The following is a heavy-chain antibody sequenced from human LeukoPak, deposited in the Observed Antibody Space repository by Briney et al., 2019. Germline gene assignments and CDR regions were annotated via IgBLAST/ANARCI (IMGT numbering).Heavy chain of an antibody. CDR3: ARVSGYDWESFYDY. CDR1: GGSISSYY. Sequence: SETLSLTCTVSGGSISSYYWNWIRQPPGKGLEWIGSISYSGSTNYNPSLESRVTISVDTSKNQISLKLSSVTAADTAMYYCARVSGYDWESFYDYWGQGSLVTVSS. J-gene: IGHJ4*02. V-gene: IGHV4-59*01. CDR2: ISYSGST. D-gene: IGHD5-12*01.